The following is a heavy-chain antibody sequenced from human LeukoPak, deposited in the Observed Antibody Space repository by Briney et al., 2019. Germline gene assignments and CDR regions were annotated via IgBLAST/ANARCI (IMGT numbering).Heavy chain of an antibody. J-gene: IGHJ4*02. CDR1: GFTVSSNY. D-gene: IGHD5-24*01. CDR3: ARGAGYNYPYYFDY. V-gene: IGHV3-53*01. Sequence: GGSLRLSCAASGFTVSSNYMNWVRQAPGKGLEWGSVIYGGGNIYYADSVKGRFTISRDNSKNTLYLQMNSLRAEDTAVYYCARGAGYNYPYYFDYWGQGTLVTVSS. CDR2: IYGGGNI.